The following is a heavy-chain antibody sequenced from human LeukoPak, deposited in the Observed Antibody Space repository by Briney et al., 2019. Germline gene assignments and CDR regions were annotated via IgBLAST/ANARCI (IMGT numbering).Heavy chain of an antibody. J-gene: IGHJ5*02. D-gene: IGHD2-2*01. V-gene: IGHV4-4*02. Sequence: SETLSLTCAVSGGSISSSNWWSWVRQPPGKGLEWIGKIFHSGSTNYNPSLKSRVTISVDKSKNQFSLKLSSVTAADTAVYYCARGGFDIVVVPAANGDNWFDPWGQGTLVTVSS. CDR1: GGSISSSNW. CDR2: IFHSGST. CDR3: ARGGFDIVVVPAANGDNWFDP.